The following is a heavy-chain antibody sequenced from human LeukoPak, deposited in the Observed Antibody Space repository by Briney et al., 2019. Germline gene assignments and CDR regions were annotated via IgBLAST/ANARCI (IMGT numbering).Heavy chain of an antibody. CDR3: ARGGGSYGYYFDY. CDR1: GGSIGSNNYY. V-gene: IGHV4-39*01. J-gene: IGHJ4*02. CDR2: IYYSGYT. Sequence: PSETLSLTCTVSGGSIGSNNYYWGWIRQPPGKGLEWIGSIYYSGYTYYNPSLKSRVTISVDTSKNQFSLKLSSVTAADTAVHYCARGGGSYGYYFDYWGQGTLVTVSS. D-gene: IGHD5-18*01.